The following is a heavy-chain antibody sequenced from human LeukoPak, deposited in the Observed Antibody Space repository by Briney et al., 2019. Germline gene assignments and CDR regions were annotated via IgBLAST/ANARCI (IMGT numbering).Heavy chain of an antibody. V-gene: IGHV4-39*07. Sequence: PSETLSLTCTVSSGSISSSNYYWSWIRQPPGKGLEWIGEINHSGSTNYNPSLKSRVTISVDTSKNQFSLKLSSVTAADTAVYYCARGGYYYDSSGYYYPLDYWGQGTLVTVSS. CDR3: ARGGYYYDSSGYYYPLDY. D-gene: IGHD3-22*01. CDR2: INHSGST. CDR1: SGSISSSNYY. J-gene: IGHJ4*02.